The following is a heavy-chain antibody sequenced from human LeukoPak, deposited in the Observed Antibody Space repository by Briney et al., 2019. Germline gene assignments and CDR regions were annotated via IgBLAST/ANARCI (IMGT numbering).Heavy chain of an antibody. D-gene: IGHD6-19*01. V-gene: IGHV1-46*01. CDR1: GYTFTSYY. Sequence: ASVKVSCKASGYTFTSYYMHWVRRAPGQGLEWMGITNPSGGSTSYAQKFQGRVTITTDESTSTAYMELSSLRSEDTAVYYCARDSGIAVVSWGQGTLVTVSS. CDR3: ARDSGIAVVS. CDR2: TNPSGGST. J-gene: IGHJ4*02.